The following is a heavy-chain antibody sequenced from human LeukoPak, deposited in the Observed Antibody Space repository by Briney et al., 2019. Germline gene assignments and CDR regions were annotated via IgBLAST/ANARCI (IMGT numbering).Heavy chain of an antibody. V-gene: IGHV3-21*01. J-gene: IGHJ5*02. CDR2: ISSSSNYV. CDR3: VRGSRPYDILTGYYRGFDP. Sequence: GGSLRLSCAASGFTFSTFPMNWVRQAPGKGLEWVSSISSSSNYVYYAESVKGRFTISRDDAKNSLYLQMNSLRAEDTAVYYCVRGSRPYDILTGYYRGFDPWGQGSLVTVSS. D-gene: IGHD3-9*01. CDR1: GFTFSTFP.